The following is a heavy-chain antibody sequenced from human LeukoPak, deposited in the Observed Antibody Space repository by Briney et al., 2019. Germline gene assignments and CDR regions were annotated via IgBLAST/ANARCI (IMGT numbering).Heavy chain of an antibody. D-gene: IGHD1-26*01. Sequence: SETLSLTCTVSGGSISGYYWSWIRQPPGKGLEWIGYIYYSGSTNYNPSLKSRVTISVDTSKNQFSLKLSSVTAADTAVYYCARDSGSYYFDYWGRGTLVTVSS. V-gene: IGHV4-59*01. J-gene: IGHJ4*02. CDR1: GGSISGYY. CDR2: IYYSGST. CDR3: ARDSGSYYFDY.